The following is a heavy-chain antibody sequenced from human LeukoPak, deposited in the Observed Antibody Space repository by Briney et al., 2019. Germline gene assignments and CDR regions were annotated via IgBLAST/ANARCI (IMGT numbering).Heavy chain of an antibody. V-gene: IGHV5-51*01. CDR2: IYPGDSDT. D-gene: IGHD3-3*01. Sequence: GESLKISCKGSGYSFTSYWIGWVRQMPGKGLEWMGIIYPGDSDTRYSPSFQGQVTISADKSISTAYLQWSSLKASDTAMYYCARPSLESDFWSGLGYWGQGTLVTVSS. J-gene: IGHJ4*02. CDR3: ARPSLESDFWSGLGY. CDR1: GYSFTSYW.